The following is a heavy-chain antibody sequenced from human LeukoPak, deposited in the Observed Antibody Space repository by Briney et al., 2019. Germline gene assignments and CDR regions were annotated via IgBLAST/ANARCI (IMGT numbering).Heavy chain of an antibody. D-gene: IGHD3-22*01. J-gene: IGHJ4*02. CDR2: IKSKGGGGTR. CDR3: TTEPLDSSGYYVFDN. Sequence: KAGGSLRLSCEASGFTFNNAWMSWARQAPGKGLEWVGRIKSKGGGGTRDYGAPVEGRFTISRDDSKNTLYLQMNSLKTEDTGVYYCTTEPLDSSGYYVFDNWGQGTLVTVSS. CDR1: GFTFNNAW. V-gene: IGHV3-15*01.